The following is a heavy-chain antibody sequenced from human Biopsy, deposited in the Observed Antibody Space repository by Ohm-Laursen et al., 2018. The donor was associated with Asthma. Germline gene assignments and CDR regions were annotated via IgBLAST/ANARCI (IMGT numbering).Heavy chain of an antibody. J-gene: IGHJ4*02. CDR1: GYSLTDLS. Sequence: GASVKVSCKISGYSLTDLSMHWVRQDPGQGLEWMGGHDHEEGGTVNARRFQGRVTMTEDTSTDTAYMELSSLSSDDTAVYYCASDFPKDYVRYNFQFWGQGTLVTVSS. V-gene: IGHV1-24*01. CDR3: ASDFPKDYVRYNFQF. CDR2: HDHEEGGT. D-gene: IGHD4-17*01.